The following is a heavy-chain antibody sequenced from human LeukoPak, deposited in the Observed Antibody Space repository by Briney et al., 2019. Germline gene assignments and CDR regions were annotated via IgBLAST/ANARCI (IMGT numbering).Heavy chain of an antibody. CDR2: ICHSGST. D-gene: IGHD4-11*01. J-gene: IGHJ6*03. V-gene: IGHV4-38-2*02. CDR3: ARGGATVTTLGYYYYYYMDV. Sequence: SETLSLTCTVSGYSISSGYYWGWIRQPPGKGLEWIGSICHSGSTYYNPSLKSRVTISVDTSKNQFSLKLSSVTAADTAVYYCARGGATVTTLGYYYYYYMDVWGKGTTVTVSS. CDR1: GYSISSGYY.